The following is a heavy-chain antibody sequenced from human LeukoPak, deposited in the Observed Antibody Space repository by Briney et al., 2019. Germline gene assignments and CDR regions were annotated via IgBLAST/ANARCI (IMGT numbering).Heavy chain of an antibody. Sequence: PSETLSLTCTVSGGSISSYYWSWIRQPAGKGLEWIGRIYTSGSTNYNPSLKSRVTMSVDTSKNQFSLKLSSVTAADTAVYYCARGVGYCSSTSCSHDAFDIWGQGTMVTVSS. CDR1: GGSISSYY. V-gene: IGHV4-4*07. CDR3: ARGVGYCSSTSCSHDAFDI. CDR2: IYTSGST. D-gene: IGHD2-2*01. J-gene: IGHJ3*02.